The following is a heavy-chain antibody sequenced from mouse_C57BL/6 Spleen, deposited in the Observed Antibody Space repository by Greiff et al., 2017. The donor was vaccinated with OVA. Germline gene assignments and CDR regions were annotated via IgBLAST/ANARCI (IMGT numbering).Heavy chain of an antibody. D-gene: IGHD1-3*01. CDR3: TRAKLSTITYAMDY. Sequence: QVHVKQSGAELVRPGASVTLSCKASGYTFTDYEMHWVKQTPVHGLEWIGAIDPETGGTAYNQKFKGKAILTADKSSSTAYMELRSLTSEDSAVYYCTRAKLSTITYAMDYWGQGTSVTVSS. V-gene: IGHV1-15*01. CDR2: IDPETGGT. CDR1: GYTFTDYE. J-gene: IGHJ4*01.